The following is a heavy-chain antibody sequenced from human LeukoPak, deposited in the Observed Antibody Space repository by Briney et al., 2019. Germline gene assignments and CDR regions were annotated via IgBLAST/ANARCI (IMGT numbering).Heavy chain of an antibody. Sequence: GRSLRLSCAASGFTFSSYGMHWVRQAPGKGLEGVAVIWYDGSNKYYADSVKGRFTISRDNSKNTLYLQMNSLRAEDTAVYYCAREGIAAAGKMENWFDPWGQGTLVTVSS. D-gene: IGHD6-13*01. V-gene: IGHV3-33*01. CDR2: IWYDGSNK. CDR3: AREGIAAAGKMENWFDP. J-gene: IGHJ5*02. CDR1: GFTFSSYG.